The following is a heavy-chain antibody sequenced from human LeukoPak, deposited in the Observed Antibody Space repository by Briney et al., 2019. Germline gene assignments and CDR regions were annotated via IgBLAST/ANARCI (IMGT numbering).Heavy chain of an antibody. D-gene: IGHD6-13*01. V-gene: IGHV3-9*01. CDR3: ANNFLGSSWWGAFDI. CDR2: ISWNSGSI. Sequence: PGGSLRLSCAASGFTFDDYAMHWVRQAPGKGLEWASGISWNSGSIGYADSVKGRFTISRDNAKNSLYLQMNSLRAEDTALYYCANNFLGSSWWGAFDIWGQGTMVTVSS. CDR1: GFTFDDYA. J-gene: IGHJ3*02.